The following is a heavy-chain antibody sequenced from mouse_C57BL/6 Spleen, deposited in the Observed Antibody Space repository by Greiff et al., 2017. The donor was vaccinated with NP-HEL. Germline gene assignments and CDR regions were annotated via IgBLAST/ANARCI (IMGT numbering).Heavy chain of an antibody. J-gene: IGHJ3*01. V-gene: IGHV1-61*01. D-gene: IGHD1-1*01. CDR1: GYTFTSYW. CDR2: IYPSDSET. Sequence: VQLQQPGAELVRPGSSVKLSCKASGYTFTSYWMDWVKQRPGQGLEWIGNIYPSDSETHYNQKFKDKATFTADTSSNTAYMQLSSLTTEDSAIYYCASQRDYYYGSSPAWFAYWGQGTLVTVSA. CDR3: ASQRDYYYGSSPAWFAY.